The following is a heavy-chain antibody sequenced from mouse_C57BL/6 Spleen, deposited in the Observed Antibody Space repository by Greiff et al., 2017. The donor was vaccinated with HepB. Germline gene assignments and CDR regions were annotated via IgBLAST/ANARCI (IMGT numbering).Heavy chain of an antibody. D-gene: IGHD1-1*01. V-gene: IGHV1-76*01. J-gene: IGHJ3*01. CDR3: AREDGFYYGSSYDAY. CDR2: IYPGSGNT. Sequence: QVQLKESGAELVRPGASVKLSCKASGYTFTDYYINWVKQRPGQGLEWIARIYPGSGNTYYNEKFKGKATLTAEKSSSTAYMQLSSLTSEDSAVYFCAREDGFYYGSSYDAYWGQGTLVTVSA. CDR1: GYTFTDYY.